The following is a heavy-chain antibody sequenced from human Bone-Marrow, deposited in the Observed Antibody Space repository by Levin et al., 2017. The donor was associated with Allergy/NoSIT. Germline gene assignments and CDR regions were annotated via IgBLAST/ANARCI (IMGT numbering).Heavy chain of an antibody. CDR3: AEVAEYYGSGSRDFDS. CDR2: ISGGGLNK. J-gene: IGHJ5*01. V-gene: IGHV3-23*01. CDR1: GLSFGDHA. D-gene: IGHD3-10*01. Sequence: GGSLRLSCLASGLSFGDHAMTWVRQAPGKGLEWVSTISGGGLNKYYADSVKGRFTISRDNSEDTVFLEMNSLRVEDTAVYYCAEVAEYYGSGSRDFDSWGQGTLVSGSS.